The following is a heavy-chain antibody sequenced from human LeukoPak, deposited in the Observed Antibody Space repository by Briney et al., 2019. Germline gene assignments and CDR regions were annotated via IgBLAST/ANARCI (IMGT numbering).Heavy chain of an antibody. CDR2: IFGSGGSA. D-gene: IGHD3-22*01. CDR3: TKTATGYSSGQYPGWPADH. Sequence: GGSLRLSCTASGFTFNNYAMYWVRQAPRKGLEWVAGIFGSGGSAHYADSVKGRFTISRDNSKNTVYLQMDSLRGEDTAVYYCTKTATGYSSGQYPGWPADHWGQGALVTVSS. V-gene: IGHV3-23*01. CDR1: GFTFNNYA. J-gene: IGHJ4*02.